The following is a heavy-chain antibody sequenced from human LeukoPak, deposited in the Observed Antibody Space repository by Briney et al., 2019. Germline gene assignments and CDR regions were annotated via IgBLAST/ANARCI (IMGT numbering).Heavy chain of an antibody. CDR1: GFTFSRYA. CDR2: IRATDDTT. J-gene: IGHJ4*02. D-gene: IGHD3-22*01. CDR3: ARDWIDDNSGIDY. Sequence: GGSLRLSCSASGFTFSRYAVSWVRQSPGQGLEWVSSIRATDDTTYYADFVRGRFTVSRDNSKNILFLQMNSLRDDDTAIYYCARDWIDDNSGIDYWGQGTLVTVSS. V-gene: IGHV3-23*01.